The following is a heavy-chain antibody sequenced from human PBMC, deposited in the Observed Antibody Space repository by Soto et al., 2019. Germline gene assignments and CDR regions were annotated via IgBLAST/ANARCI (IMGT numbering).Heavy chain of an antibody. CDR2: ISGSGGST. D-gene: IGHD6-13*01. Sequence: EVQLLESGGGLVQPGGSLRLSCAASGFTFSNYAVTWVRQAPWKGLEWVSTISGSGGSTYYADSVKGRFTISRDNSKNTLYLQMNSLRAEDTAVYYCAKDKGSSWYEIDYWGQGTLVTVSS. CDR1: GFTFSNYA. CDR3: AKDKGSSWYEIDY. V-gene: IGHV3-23*01. J-gene: IGHJ4*02.